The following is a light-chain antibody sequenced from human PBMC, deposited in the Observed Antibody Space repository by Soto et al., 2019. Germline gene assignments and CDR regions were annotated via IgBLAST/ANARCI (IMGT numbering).Light chain of an antibody. CDR3: QQANSFPSP. Sequence: DIQMTQSPSSVSASVGDRVTVTCRASQGINSWLVWYQQKPGKAPKLLIYGASSLQSGVPSRFSGSGSGTDFTLTISSLQPEDFATYYFQQANSFPSPFGGGTKVEIK. J-gene: IGKJ4*01. CDR2: GAS. CDR1: QGINSW. V-gene: IGKV1D-12*01.